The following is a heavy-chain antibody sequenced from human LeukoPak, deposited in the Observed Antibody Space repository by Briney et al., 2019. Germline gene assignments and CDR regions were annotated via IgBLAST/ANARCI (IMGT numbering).Heavy chain of an antibody. D-gene: IGHD1-26*01. CDR1: GFTLDDYG. CDR3: ARREVGATTGDDYYYYMDV. CDR2: INWNGGST. Sequence: GGSLRLSCAASGFTLDDYGMSWVRQAPGKGLEWVSVINWNGGSTGYADSVKGRFTISRDNAKNSLYLQMNSLRAEDTALYYCARREVGATTGDDYYYYMDVWGKGTTVTVSS. V-gene: IGHV3-20*04. J-gene: IGHJ6*03.